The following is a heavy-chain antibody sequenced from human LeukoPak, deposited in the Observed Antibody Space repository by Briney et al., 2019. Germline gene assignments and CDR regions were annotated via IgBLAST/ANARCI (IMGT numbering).Heavy chain of an antibody. J-gene: IGHJ6*02. CDR1: EFMFSDYW. CDR3: ASYDNWVAGDV. Sequence: GGSLRLSCAASEFMFSDYWMSWVRQAPGKGPEWVASINKDGSEEYYADSVKGRFTVSRDNAKNSLFLQMNNLRVEDTAIYYCASYDNWVAGDVWGQGTTVSVSS. D-gene: IGHD1-1*01. CDR2: INKDGSEE. V-gene: IGHV3-7*01.